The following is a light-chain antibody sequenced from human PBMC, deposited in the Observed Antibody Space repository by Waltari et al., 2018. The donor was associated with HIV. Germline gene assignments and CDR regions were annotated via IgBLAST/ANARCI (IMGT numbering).Light chain of an antibody. CDR2: WAS. J-gene: IGKJ1*01. V-gene: IGKV4-1*01. CDR1: QSVLYSSNNKNY. Sequence: DIVMTQTPDSLAVSLGERATINCKSSQSVLYSSNNKNYLAWYQKKPGQPPKLLIYWASTRECGVPDRFSGRGSGTDFTLTISSLQAEDVAVYYCQQYYSTPPTFGQGTKVEIK. CDR3: QQYYSTPPT.